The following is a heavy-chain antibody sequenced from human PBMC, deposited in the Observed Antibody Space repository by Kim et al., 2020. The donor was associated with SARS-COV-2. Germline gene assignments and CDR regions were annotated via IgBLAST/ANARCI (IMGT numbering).Heavy chain of an antibody. CDR1: GGSISNYY. J-gene: IGHJ4*02. D-gene: IGHD6-19*01. Sequence: SETLSLTCTVSGGSISNYYWSWIRQPPGKGLEWVGYIFYSGTTNSKPSLKSRVTMSVDTSKNQFSLKLTSVTAADTAVNYCARTRYCSNQGGSDYWGQG. CDR2: IFYSGTT. V-gene: IGHV4-59*01. CDR3: ARTRYCSNQGGSDY.